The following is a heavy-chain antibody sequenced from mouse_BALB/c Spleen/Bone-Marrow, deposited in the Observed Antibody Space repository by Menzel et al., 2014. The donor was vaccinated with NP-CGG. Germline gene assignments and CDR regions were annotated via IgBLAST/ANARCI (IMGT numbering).Heavy chain of an antibody. CDR1: VFSLTSYG. CDR2: ILAGRST. D-gene: IGHD1-1*01. CDR3: ARGGSSRAWFAY. Sequence: VKLLESGPGLVAPSQSLSITCTVSVFSLTSYGVHWVRQPPGKGLEWLGVILAGRSTNYNSALMSRLSISKDNSKSQVILKMNSLQTDDTAMYYCARGGSSRAWFAYWGQGTLVTVSA. V-gene: IGHV2-9*02. J-gene: IGHJ3*01.